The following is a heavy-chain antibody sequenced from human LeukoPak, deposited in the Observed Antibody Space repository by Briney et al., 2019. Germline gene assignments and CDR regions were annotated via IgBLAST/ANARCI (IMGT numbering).Heavy chain of an antibody. D-gene: IGHD2-2*01. CDR1: GGSISSYY. J-gene: IGHJ6*02. Sequence: SETLSLTCTVSGGSISSYYWSWIRQPPGKGLEWIGYIYYSGSTNYNPSLKSRVTISVDTSKNQFSLKLSSVTAADTAVYYCARVGLDLAVPAAAYYYGMDVWGQGTTVTVSS. CDR3: ARVGLDLAVPAAAYYYGMDV. CDR2: IYYSGST. V-gene: IGHV4-59*12.